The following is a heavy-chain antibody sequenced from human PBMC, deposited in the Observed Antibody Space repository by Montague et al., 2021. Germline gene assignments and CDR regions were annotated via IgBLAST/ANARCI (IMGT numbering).Heavy chain of an antibody. Sequence: SLRLSCAASGFTFDNYCMSWVRQAPGKGLEWVANINDDGSAKNYVDSVSGRSIISSDNTKNILHLQMKSMRVEDTAVYYCARDRAAAGSWGHGTLVTVSS. CDR2: INDDGSAK. D-gene: IGHD6-19*01. J-gene: IGHJ5*01. CDR1: GFTFDNYC. V-gene: IGHV3-7*01. CDR3: ARDRAAAGS.